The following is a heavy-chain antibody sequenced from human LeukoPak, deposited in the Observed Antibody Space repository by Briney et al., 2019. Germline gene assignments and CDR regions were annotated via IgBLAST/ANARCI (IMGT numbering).Heavy chain of an antibody. J-gene: IGHJ3*02. CDR3: ARDYGYCSGGSCYSGAFDI. Sequence: ASVKVPCKASGGTFSSYAISWVRQAPGQGLEWMGGIIPIFGTANYAQKFQGRVTITADESTSTAYMELSSLRSEDTAVYYCARDYGYCSGGSCYSGAFDIWGQGTMVTVSS. D-gene: IGHD2-15*01. CDR2: IIPIFGTA. V-gene: IGHV1-69*13. CDR1: GGTFSSYA.